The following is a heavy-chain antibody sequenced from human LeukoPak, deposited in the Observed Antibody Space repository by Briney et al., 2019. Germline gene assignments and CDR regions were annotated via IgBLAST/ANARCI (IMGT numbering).Heavy chain of an antibody. J-gene: IGHJ4*02. CDR1: GGSISSTN. CDR2: ISSSSSSI. V-gene: IGHV3-48*01. Sequence: ETLSLTCAVPGGSISSTNWWSWVRQPPGKGLEWVSYISSSSSSIHYADSVKGRFTISRDNAKSSLYLQMNSLRVEDTAVYYCARGGAARPDFWGQGTLVTVSS. CDR3: ARGGAARPDF. D-gene: IGHD6-6*01.